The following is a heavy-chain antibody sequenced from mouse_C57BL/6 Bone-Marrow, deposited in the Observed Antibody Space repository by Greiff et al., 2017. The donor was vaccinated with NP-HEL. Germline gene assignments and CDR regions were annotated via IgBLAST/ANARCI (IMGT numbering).Heavy chain of an antibody. V-gene: IGHV1-81*01. Sequence: VQLKQSGAELARPGASVKLSCKASGYTFTSYGISWVKQRTGQGLEWIGEIYPSSGNTYYNEKFKGKATLTADKSSSTAYMELRSLTSEDSAVYLCARDYYGSSYWYFDVWGTGTTVTVSS. CDR3: ARDYYGSSYWYFDV. D-gene: IGHD1-1*01. J-gene: IGHJ1*03. CDR1: GYTFTSYG. CDR2: IYPSSGNT.